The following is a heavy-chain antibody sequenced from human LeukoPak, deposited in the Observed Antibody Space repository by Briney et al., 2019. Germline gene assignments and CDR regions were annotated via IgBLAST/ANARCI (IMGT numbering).Heavy chain of an antibody. J-gene: IGHJ4*02. CDR1: GGSFSGDY. V-gene: IGHV4-34*01. CDR3: ARGSSWPSD. Sequence: PSETLSLTCAVYGGSFSGDYWSWIRQPPGKGLEWIGEINHSGSTNYNPSLKSRVTISVDTSKNQFSLKLSSVTAADTAVYYCARGSSWPSDWGQGTLVTVSS. D-gene: IGHD6-13*01. CDR2: INHSGST.